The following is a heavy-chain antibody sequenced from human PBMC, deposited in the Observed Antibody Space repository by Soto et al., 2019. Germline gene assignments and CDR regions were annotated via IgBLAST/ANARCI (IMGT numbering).Heavy chain of an antibody. V-gene: IGHV3-64D*08. CDR1: GFTFSSYA. J-gene: IGHJ4*02. D-gene: IGHD6-19*01. CDR2: ISSNGGST. CDR3: VKEGIAVAGTGGYFDY. Sequence: GGSLRLSCSASGFTFSSYAMHWVRQAPGKGLEYVSAISSNGGSTYYADSVKGRFTISRDNSKNTLYLQMSSLRAEDTAVYYCVKEGIAVAGTGGYFDYWGQGTLVTVSS.